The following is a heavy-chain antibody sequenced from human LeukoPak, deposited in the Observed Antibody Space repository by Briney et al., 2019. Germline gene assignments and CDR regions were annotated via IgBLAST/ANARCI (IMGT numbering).Heavy chain of an antibody. D-gene: IGHD3-16*01. J-gene: IGHJ3*02. V-gene: IGHV3-21*01. Sequence: GSLRLSCAASGFTFSSYSMNWVRQAPGKGLEWVSSISSSSSYIYYADSVKGRFTISRDNAKNSLYLQMNSLRAEDTAVYYCARDLGDTYAFDIWGQGTMVTVSS. CDR3: ARDLGDTYAFDI. CDR2: ISSSSSYI. CDR1: GFTFSSYS.